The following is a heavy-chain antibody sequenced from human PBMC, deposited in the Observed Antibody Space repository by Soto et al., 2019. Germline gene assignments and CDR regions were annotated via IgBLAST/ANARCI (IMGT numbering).Heavy chain of an antibody. V-gene: IGHV4-34*01. J-gene: IGHJ4*02. D-gene: IGHD5-18*01. Sequence: SETLSLTCAVYGGSFSGYYWSWIRQPPGKGLEWIGEINHSGSTNCNPPLKSRVTISVDTSKNQFSLKLSSVTAADTAVYYCARGLWIQLWLRRSSTFDYWGQGTLVTVSS. CDR3: ARGLWIQLWLRRSSTFDY. CDR1: GGSFSGYY. CDR2: INHSGST.